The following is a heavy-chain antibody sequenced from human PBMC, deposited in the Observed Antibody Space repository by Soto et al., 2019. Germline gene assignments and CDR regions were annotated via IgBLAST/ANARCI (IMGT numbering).Heavy chain of an antibody. CDR1: GFTFDDYA. Sequence: EVQLVESGGGLVQPGRSLRLSCAASGFTFDDYAMHWVRQAPGKGLEWVSGISWNSGSIGYADSVKGRFTISRDNAKNSLYLQMNSLRAEDTALYYCAKAGWHDYGDYLPSGVSIDFDYWGQGTLGTVSS. CDR2: ISWNSGSI. J-gene: IGHJ4*02. V-gene: IGHV3-9*01. D-gene: IGHD4-17*01. CDR3: AKAGWHDYGDYLPSGVSIDFDY.